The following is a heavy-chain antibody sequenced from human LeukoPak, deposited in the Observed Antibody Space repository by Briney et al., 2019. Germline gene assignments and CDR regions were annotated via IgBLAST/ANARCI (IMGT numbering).Heavy chain of an antibody. CDR3: ARAGSSGWYGVYYYYYMDV. V-gene: IGHV4-34*01. Sequence: SETLSLTCAVYGGSFSGYYWSWIRQPPGKGLEWIGEINHSGSTNYNPSLKSRVTISVDTSKNQFSLKLSSVTAADTAVYYCARAGSSGWYGVYYYYYMDVWGKGTTVTISS. D-gene: IGHD6-19*01. J-gene: IGHJ6*03. CDR2: INHSGST. CDR1: GGSFSGYY.